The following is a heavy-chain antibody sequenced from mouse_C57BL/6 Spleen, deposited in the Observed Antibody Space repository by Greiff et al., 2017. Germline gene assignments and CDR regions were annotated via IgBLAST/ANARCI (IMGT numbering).Heavy chain of an antibody. D-gene: IGHD4-1*01. J-gene: IGHJ2*01. CDR2: IYPGDGDT. CDR1: GYAFSSYW. Sequence: QVQLQQSGAELVKPGASVKISCKASGYAFSSYWMNWVKQRPGKGLEWIGQIYPGDGDTNYNGKFKGKATLTADKSSSTAYMQLRSLTSEDSAVYFCARSEVGRSLDYWGKGTTLTVSS. CDR3: ARSEVGRSLDY. V-gene: IGHV1-80*01.